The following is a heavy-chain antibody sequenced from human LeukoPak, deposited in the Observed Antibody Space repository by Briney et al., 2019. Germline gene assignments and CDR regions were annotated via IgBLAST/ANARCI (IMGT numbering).Heavy chain of an antibody. CDR2: ISAGNGNT. CDR3: ARELTVGATTHWFDP. Sequence: GASVKVSCNASGYTFAGYAIFWVRQAPGQRLEWMGWISAGNGNTRYSQKFHDRLTISRDTPASTVYMELSSLRSEDTAIYYCARELTVGATTHWFDPWGQGTLVTVSS. J-gene: IGHJ5*02. D-gene: IGHD1-26*01. CDR1: GYTFAGYA. V-gene: IGHV1-3*01.